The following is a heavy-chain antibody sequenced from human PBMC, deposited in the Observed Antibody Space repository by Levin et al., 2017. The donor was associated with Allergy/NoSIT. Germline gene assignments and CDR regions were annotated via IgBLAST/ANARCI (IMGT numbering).Heavy chain of an antibody. V-gene: IGHV3-21*01. Sequence: GGSLRLSCAASGFTFSSYSMNWVRQAPGKGLEWVSSISSSSSYIYYADSVKGRFTISRDNAKNSLYLQMNSLRAEDTAVYYCARGMTTDYYYYYMDVWGKGTTVTVSS. CDR3: ARGMTTDYYYYYMDV. J-gene: IGHJ6*03. CDR1: GFTFSSYS. D-gene: IGHD4-11*01. CDR2: ISSSSSYI.